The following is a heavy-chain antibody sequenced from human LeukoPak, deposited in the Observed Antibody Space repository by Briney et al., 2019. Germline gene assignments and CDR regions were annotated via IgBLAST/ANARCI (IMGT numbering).Heavy chain of an antibody. V-gene: IGHV1-69*06. CDR1: GGTFSSYA. CDR2: IIPIFGTA. CDR3: ASSRGYSSGWSRGYFDY. J-gene: IGHJ4*02. D-gene: IGHD6-19*01. Sequence: GASVKVSRKASGGTFSSYAISWVRQAPGQGLEWMEGIIPIFGTANYAQKFQGRVTITADKSTSTAYMELSSLRSEDTAVYYCASSRGYSSGWSRGYFDYWGQGTLVTVS.